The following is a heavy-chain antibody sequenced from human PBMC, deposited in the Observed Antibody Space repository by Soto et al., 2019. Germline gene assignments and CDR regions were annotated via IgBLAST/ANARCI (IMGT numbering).Heavy chain of an antibody. Sequence: SETLPLTSTVSGGSIGSYYWSWIRQPPGKGLEWIGYIYYSGSTNYNPSLKSRVTISVDTSKNQFSLKLSSVTAADTAVYYCARDTRSYGMDVWGQGTTVTVSS. V-gene: IGHV4-59*01. CDR3: ARDTRSYGMDV. CDR1: GGSIGSYY. J-gene: IGHJ6*02. CDR2: IYYSGST.